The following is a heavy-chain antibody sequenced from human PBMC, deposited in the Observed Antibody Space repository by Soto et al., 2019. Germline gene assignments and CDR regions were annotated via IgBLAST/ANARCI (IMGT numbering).Heavy chain of an antibody. Sequence: ASEALALPCPLSRGSLSRGSYYWTWVRHPPGKGLEWIGYIYYSGSTNYNPALKSRVTISVGTSKNQFSLKLSSVTAADTAVYYCAVQDIVVVPAAPFDYWGQGTLVTAPQ. CDR3: AVQDIVVVPAAPFDY. V-gene: IGHV4-61*01. D-gene: IGHD2-2*01. CDR2: IYYSGST. CDR1: RGSLSRGSYY. J-gene: IGHJ4*02.